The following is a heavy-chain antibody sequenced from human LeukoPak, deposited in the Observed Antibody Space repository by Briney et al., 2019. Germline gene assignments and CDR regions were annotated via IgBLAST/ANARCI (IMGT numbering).Heavy chain of an antibody. Sequence: LTCTVSGGSISSGDYYWSWIRQAPGKGLEWVSYISSSGSTIYNADSVKGRFTISRDNAKNSLYLQMNSLRAEDTAVYYCARGPTSGSYNFDYWGQGTLVTVSS. CDR3: ARGPTSGSYNFDY. CDR1: GGSISSGDYY. V-gene: IGHV3-11*04. J-gene: IGHJ4*02. CDR2: ISSSGSTI. D-gene: IGHD1-26*01.